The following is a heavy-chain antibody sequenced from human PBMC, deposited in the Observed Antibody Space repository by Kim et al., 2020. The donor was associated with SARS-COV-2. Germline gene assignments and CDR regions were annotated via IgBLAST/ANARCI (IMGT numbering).Heavy chain of an antibody. CDR3: ARRGYMDF. Sequence: SETLSLTCTVSGGSISTYYWSWIRQPPGKGLEWIGYIYYSGSTDYNPSLKSRVSISLDTSKNQFSLRLSSVTAADTAVYYCARRGYMDFWGKGTTVTVSS. V-gene: IGHV4-59*08. J-gene: IGHJ6*03. CDR2: IYYSGST. CDR1: GGSISTYY.